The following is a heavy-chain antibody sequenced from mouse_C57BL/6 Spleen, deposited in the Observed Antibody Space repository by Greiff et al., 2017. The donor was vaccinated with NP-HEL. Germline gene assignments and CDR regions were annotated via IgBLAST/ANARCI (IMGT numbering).Heavy chain of an antibody. D-gene: IGHD2-4*01. CDR3: ARGDYDDGDFDY. J-gene: IGHJ2*01. CDR2: INPNNGGT. Sequence: EVQLQQSGPELVKPGASVKMSCKASGYTFTDYNMHWVKQSHGKSLEWIGYINPNNGGTSYNQKFKGKATLTVNKSSSTAYMELRRLTSEDSAVYYCARGDYDDGDFDYWGQGTTLTVSS. CDR1: GYTFTDYN. V-gene: IGHV1-22*01.